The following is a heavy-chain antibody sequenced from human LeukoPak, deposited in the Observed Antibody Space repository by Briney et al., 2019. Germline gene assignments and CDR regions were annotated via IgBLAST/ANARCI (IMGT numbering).Heavy chain of an antibody. CDR1: GFTFSSYS. CDR2: ISSSSYI. Sequence: PGGSLRLSCAASGFTFSSYSMNWVRQAPGKGLEWVSSISSSSYIYYADSVKGRFTISRDNAKNSLYLQMNSLRAEDTAVYYCATLPRKQRAAGTPYYFDYWGQGTLVTVSS. V-gene: IGHV3-21*01. D-gene: IGHD6-13*01. CDR3: ATLPRKQRAAGTPYYFDY. J-gene: IGHJ4*02.